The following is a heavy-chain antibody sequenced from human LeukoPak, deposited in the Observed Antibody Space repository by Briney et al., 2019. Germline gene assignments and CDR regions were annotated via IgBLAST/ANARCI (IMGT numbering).Heavy chain of an antibody. Sequence: GGSLRLSCAASGFTVSSNYMSWVRQAPGKRLEWVSVIYSGGSTYYADSVKGRFTISRDNSKNTLYLQMNSLRAEDTATYYCARGVYDYVWGSYSVAFDYWGQGTLVTVSS. V-gene: IGHV3-66*01. CDR1: GFTVSSNY. CDR3: ARGVYDYVWGSYSVAFDY. D-gene: IGHD3-16*01. CDR2: IYSGGST. J-gene: IGHJ4*02.